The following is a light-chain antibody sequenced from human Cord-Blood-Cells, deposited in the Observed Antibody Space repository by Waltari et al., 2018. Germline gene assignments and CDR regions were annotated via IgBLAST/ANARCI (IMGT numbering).Light chain of an antibody. J-gene: IGLJ2*01. Sequence: QSALTQPASVSGSPGPSLTISCTGTSSDVGGYNYVSWYQQHPGKAPKLMIYDVSNRPSGVSNRFSGSKSGNTASLTISGLQAEDEADYYCSSYTSSSRFGGGTKLTVL. V-gene: IGLV2-14*01. CDR1: SSDVGGYNY. CDR3: SSYTSSSR. CDR2: DVS.